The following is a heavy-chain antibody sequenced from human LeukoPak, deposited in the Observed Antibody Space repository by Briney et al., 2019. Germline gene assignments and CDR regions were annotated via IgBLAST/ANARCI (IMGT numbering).Heavy chain of an antibody. Sequence: SETLSLTCTVFGGSISSYYWSWIRQPAGKGLEWIRRIYTSGSTNYNPSLKSRVTMSVDTSKNQFSLMLSSVTAADTAVYYCAREEVTMVRGVITDWFDPWGQGTLVTVSS. CDR3: AREEVTMVRGVITDWFDP. CDR1: GGSISSYY. D-gene: IGHD3-10*01. V-gene: IGHV4-4*07. J-gene: IGHJ5*02. CDR2: IYTSGST.